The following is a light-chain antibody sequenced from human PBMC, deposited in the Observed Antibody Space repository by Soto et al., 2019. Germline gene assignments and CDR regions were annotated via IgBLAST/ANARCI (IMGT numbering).Light chain of an antibody. J-gene: IGLJ2*01. V-gene: IGLV2-14*01. Sequence: QLVLTQPASVSGSPGQSITISCTGTSSDIGDYDYVSWYQHHPGKAPKLMIYEVSNRPSGISNRFSGSKSGNTASLTISGLQAEDEADYYCSSYTSTNTYAVFGGGTKLTVL. CDR1: SSDIGDYDY. CDR2: EVS. CDR3: SSYTSTNTYAV.